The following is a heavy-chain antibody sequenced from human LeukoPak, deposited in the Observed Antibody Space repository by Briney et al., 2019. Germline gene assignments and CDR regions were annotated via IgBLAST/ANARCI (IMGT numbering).Heavy chain of an antibody. CDR1: GFTLSSYA. Sequence: GGSLRLSCAASGFTLSSYAMSWVRQAPGKGLEWVSAISGSGGSTYYADSVKGRFTISRDNSKNTLYLQMNSLRAEDTAVYYCAKDGLLWFGELPNWGQGTLVTVSS. V-gene: IGHV3-23*01. D-gene: IGHD3-10*01. CDR3: AKDGLLWFGELPN. J-gene: IGHJ4*02. CDR2: ISGSGGST.